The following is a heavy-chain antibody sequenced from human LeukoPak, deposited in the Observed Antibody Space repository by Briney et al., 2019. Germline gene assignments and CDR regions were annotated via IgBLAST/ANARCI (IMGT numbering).Heavy chain of an antibody. V-gene: IGHV3-30*01. CDR3: ASRDGYNYGWYYFDY. D-gene: IGHD5-24*01. CDR1: GFTFSSYA. J-gene: IGHJ4*02. Sequence: GRSLRLSCAASGFTFSSYAMHWVRQAPGKGLESVAVISYDGSNKYYADSVKGRFTISRDNSKNTLYLQMNSLRAEDTAVYYCASRDGYNYGWYYFDYWGQGTLVTVSS. CDR2: ISYDGSNK.